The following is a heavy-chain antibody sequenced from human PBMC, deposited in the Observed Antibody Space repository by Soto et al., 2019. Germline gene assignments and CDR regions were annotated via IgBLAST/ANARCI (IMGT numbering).Heavy chain of an antibody. CDR3: AKGGGGSGTLPPLVAF. CDR2: IRNSYSTI. J-gene: IGHJ4*02. V-gene: IGHV3-11*01. D-gene: IGHD3-10*01. Sequence: GGSLRLSCAASGFTFGDYYMSWIRQAPGKGLEWVSYIRNSYSTIYYADSVKGRFTISRDNAKNSLYLQMNSLRAEDTALYYCAKGGGGSGTLPPLVAFGGRGPLDPVSS. CDR1: GFTFGDYY.